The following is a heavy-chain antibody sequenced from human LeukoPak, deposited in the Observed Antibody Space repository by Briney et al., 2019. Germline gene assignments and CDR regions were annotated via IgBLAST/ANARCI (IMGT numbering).Heavy chain of an antibody. CDR1: GYTFTGYY. J-gene: IGHJ6*02. V-gene: IGHV1-2*04. D-gene: IGHD2-2*01. CDR3: ARAPRYCSSTGCSGNYYYGMDV. Sequence: ASVKVSCKASGYTFTGYYMHWVRQAPGQGLEWMGWINPNSGGTNYAQKFQGWVTMTRDTSISTAYMELSRLRSDDTAVYYCARAPRYCSSTGCSGNYYYGMDVWGQGTTVTVSS. CDR2: INPNSGGT.